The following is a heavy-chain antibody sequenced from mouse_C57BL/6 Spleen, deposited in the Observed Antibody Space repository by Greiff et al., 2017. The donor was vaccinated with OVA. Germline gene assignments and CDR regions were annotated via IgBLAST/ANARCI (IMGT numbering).Heavy chain of an antibody. D-gene: IGHD2-4*01. CDR3: RSGDYGGRYFDV. Sequence: EVKLVESGGGLVQPGGSMKLSCVASGFTFSNYWMNWVRQSPEKGLEWVAQIRLKSDNYATHYAESVKGRFTISRDDSKSSVYLQMNNLRAEDTGIYYCRSGDYGGRYFDVWGTGTTVTVSS. CDR2: IRLKSDNYAT. J-gene: IGHJ1*03. CDR1: GFTFSNYW. V-gene: IGHV6-3*01.